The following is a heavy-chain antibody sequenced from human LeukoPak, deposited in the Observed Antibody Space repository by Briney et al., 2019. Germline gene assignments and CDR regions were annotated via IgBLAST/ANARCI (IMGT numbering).Heavy chain of an antibody. CDR2: IYYSGST. CDR3: ARAPQDRDGELLGFDY. V-gene: IGHV4-39*07. Sequence: SQTLSLTCTVSGGSISSSNYYWGWIRQPPGRGLEWIGSIYYSGSTYYNPSLKSRVTISLDTSKNQFSLKLSSVTAADTAVYYCARAPQDRDGELLGFDYWGQGTLVTVSS. D-gene: IGHD3-10*01. CDR1: GGSISSSNYY. J-gene: IGHJ4*02.